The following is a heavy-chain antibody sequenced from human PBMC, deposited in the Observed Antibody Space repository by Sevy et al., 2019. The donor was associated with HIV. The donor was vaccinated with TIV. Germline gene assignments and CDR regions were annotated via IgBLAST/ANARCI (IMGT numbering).Heavy chain of an antibody. D-gene: IGHD4-17*01. Sequence: GGSLRLSCTASGFTFGEYSMSWFRQAPGKGLEWVSFIRSEVYGGTTEYAASVKGRFTISRDDSKSIAYLQMSSLKTEDTAVYYCTGGRRVYADYGVDYCGQGTLVTVSS. J-gene: IGHJ4*02. CDR2: IRSEVYGGTT. CDR1: GFTFGEYS. V-gene: IGHV3-49*03. CDR3: TGGRRVYADYGVDY.